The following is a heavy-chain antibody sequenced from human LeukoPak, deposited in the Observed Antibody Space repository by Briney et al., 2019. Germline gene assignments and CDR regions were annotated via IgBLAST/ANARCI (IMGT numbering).Heavy chain of an antibody. V-gene: IGHV1-69*05. CDR1: GGTFSSYA. D-gene: IGHD3-3*01. J-gene: IGHJ6*03. Sequence: GASVKVSCKASGGTFSSYAISWVRQAPGQGLEWMGGIIPIFGTANYAQKFQGRVTITTDESTSTAYMELSSLRSEDTAVYYCARGPHYYDFKGDRYYMDVWGKGTTVTVSS. CDR2: IIPIFGTA. CDR3: ARGPHYYDFKGDRYYMDV.